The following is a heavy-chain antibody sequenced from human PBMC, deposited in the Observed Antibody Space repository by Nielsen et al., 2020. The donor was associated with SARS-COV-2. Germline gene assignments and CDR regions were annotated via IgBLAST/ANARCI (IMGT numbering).Heavy chain of an antibody. CDR1: GFTFSFYW. D-gene: IGHD3-10*01. V-gene: IGHV3-7*01. J-gene: IGHJ4*02. Sequence: GESLKISCAASGFTFSFYWMNWVRQAPGKGLEWVANIKQDGSERYYVDSVKGRFTISRDSAKNSLYLQMNSLRAEDTAVYYCARDLYYYGPLDYWGQGTLVTVSS. CDR3: ARDLYYYGPLDY. CDR2: IKQDGSER.